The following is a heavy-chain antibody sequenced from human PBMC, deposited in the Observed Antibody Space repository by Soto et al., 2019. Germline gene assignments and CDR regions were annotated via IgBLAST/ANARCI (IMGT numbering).Heavy chain of an antibody. J-gene: IGHJ6*03. V-gene: IGHV1-3*01. CDR1: GYTFTSYA. Sequence: QVQLVQSGAEVKKPGASVKVSCKASGYTFTSYAMHWVRQAPGQRLEWMGWINAGNGNTKYSQKFQGRVTITRDTSESTAYMELSRLRSEDTAVYYCARGGYDYYYYYYMDVWGKGTTVTGSS. D-gene: IGHD6-25*01. CDR3: ARGGYDYYYYYYMDV. CDR2: INAGNGNT.